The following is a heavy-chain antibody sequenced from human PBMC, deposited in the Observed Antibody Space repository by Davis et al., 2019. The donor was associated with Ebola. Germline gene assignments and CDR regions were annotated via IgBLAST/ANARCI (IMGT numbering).Heavy chain of an antibody. V-gene: IGHV4-34*01. CDR3: ARGADQYKLGNV. J-gene: IGHJ4*02. CDR2: INHSGST. CDR1: DGSLSGDN. D-gene: IGHD1-1*01. Sequence: SQTLSLTCAVYDGSLSGDNWSWIRQAPGKGLEWIGEINHSGSTNYNPSLKSRVTISVDTSKNQFSLKMSSVTAADTAVYFCARGADQYKLGNVWGQGTLVTVSS.